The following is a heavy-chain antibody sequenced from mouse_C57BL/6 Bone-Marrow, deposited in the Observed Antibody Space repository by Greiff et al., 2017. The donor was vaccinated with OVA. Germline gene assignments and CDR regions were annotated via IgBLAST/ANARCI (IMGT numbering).Heavy chain of an antibody. V-gene: IGHV1-55*01. CDR3: ARRGVYDGYYVGYAMDY. CDR2: IYPGSGST. CDR1: GYTFTSYW. J-gene: IGHJ4*01. D-gene: IGHD2-3*01. Sequence: VQLQQPGAELVKPGASVKMSCKASGYTFTSYWITWVKQRPGQGLEWIGDIYPGSGSTNYNEKFKSKATLTVDTSSSTAYMQLSSLTSEDSAVYYCARRGVYDGYYVGYAMDYWGQGTSVTVSS.